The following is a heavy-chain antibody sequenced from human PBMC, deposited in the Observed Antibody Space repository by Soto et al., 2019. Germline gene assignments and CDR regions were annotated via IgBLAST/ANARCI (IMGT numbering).Heavy chain of an antibody. CDR1: GYTFTSYG. Sequence: QVQLVQSGPEVKKPGASVKVSCKTSGYTFTSYGITWVRQAPGQGLEWMGWITTDKGKTTYAQKFQGRVTMTTDISTGTGYMELKSLRSDDTAVYYCATRSPAFDYWGQGTLVTVSS. CDR3: ATRSPAFDY. J-gene: IGHJ4*02. CDR2: ITTDKGKT. V-gene: IGHV1-18*01.